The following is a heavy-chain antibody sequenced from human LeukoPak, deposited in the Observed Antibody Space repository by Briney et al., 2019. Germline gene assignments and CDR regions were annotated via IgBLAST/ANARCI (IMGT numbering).Heavy chain of an antibody. J-gene: IGHJ6*02. CDR3: ASCFRGGDCYLYGMDV. CDR2: ITPFNGNT. CDR1: GYTFTNYA. Sequence: SVKVSCKASGYTFTNYALHWVRQAPGQALEWMGWITPFNGNTNYAQKFQDRVTITRDRSMSTAYMELSSLRSEDTAMYYCASCFRGGDCYLYGMDVWGQGTTVTVSS. V-gene: IGHV1-45*02. D-gene: IGHD2-21*02.